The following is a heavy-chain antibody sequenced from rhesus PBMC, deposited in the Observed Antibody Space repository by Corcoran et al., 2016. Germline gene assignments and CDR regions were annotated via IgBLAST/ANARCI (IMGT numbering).Heavy chain of an antibody. Sequence: QVKLQPWGEGLVKPSETLSLTCAVYGGSISGYYWSWIRQPPGKGLEWIGNIDGNSASTNYNPSLKNRVTSSKDTSKNQFSLKLSSVTAADTAVYYCARAGYSGIWTQFDYWYFDIWGPGTPITISS. CDR2: IDGNSAST. V-gene: IGHV4-73*01. D-gene: IGHD6-25*01. CDR1: GGSISGYY. J-gene: IGHJ2*01. CDR3: ARAGYSGIWTQFDYWYFDI.